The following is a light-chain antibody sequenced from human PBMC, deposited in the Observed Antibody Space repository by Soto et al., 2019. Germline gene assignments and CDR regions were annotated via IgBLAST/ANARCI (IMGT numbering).Light chain of an antibody. V-gene: IGLV1-51*02. CDR3: GTWDSSLSAEV. J-gene: IGLJ7*01. CDR1: SSNIGNNY. Sequence: QSALTQPPSVSAAPGQTVTISCSGSSSNIGNNYVSWYQQLPGTAPKLLIYENNKRPSGIPDRFSGSKSGTSATLGITGLQTGDEADYYCGTWDSSLSAEVFGGGTQLTVL. CDR2: ENN.